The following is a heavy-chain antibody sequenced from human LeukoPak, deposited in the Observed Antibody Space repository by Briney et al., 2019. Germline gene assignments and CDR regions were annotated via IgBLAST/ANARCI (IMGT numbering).Heavy chain of an antibody. CDR3: AREVRGQWLVDY. J-gene: IGHJ4*02. D-gene: IGHD6-19*01. CDR2: IIPILGIA. CDR1: GGTFSSYA. V-gene: IGHV1-69*04. Sequence: SVKVSCKASGGTFSSYAISWVRQAPGQGLEWMGRIIPILGIANYAQKFQGRVTITADKSTSTAYMELSSLRSEDTAVYYCAREVRGQWLVDYWGQGTLVTVSS.